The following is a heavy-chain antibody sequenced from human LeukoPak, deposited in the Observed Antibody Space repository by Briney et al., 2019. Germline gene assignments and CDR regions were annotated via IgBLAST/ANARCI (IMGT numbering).Heavy chain of an antibody. Sequence: SETLSLTCTVSGGSISSYYWSWIRQPPGKGLEWIGHVYYSGSTNYNPSLKSRVTISVDTSKNQFSLKLSSVTAADTAVHYCAGATALSGAFDYWGQGTLVTVSS. CDR3: AGATALSGAFDY. J-gene: IGHJ4*02. V-gene: IGHV4-59*01. D-gene: IGHD1-26*01. CDR1: GGSISSYY. CDR2: VYYSGST.